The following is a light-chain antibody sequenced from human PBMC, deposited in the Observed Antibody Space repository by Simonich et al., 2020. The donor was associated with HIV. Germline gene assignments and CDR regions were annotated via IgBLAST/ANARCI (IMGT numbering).Light chain of an antibody. CDR1: QSVSSN. V-gene: IGKV3D-20*01. CDR3: QQYGSSPTWT. J-gene: IGKJ1*01. Sequence: EIVMTQSPATLSVSPGERATLSCRASQSVSSNLAWYQQKPGLAPRLLIYDASSRATGIPDRFSGSRSGTDFTLTISRLEPEDFAVYYCQQYGSSPTWTFGQGTKVEIK. CDR2: DAS.